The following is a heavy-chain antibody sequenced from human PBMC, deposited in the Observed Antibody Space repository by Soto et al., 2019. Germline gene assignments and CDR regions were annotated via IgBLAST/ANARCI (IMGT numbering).Heavy chain of an antibody. CDR2: IYYSGST. CDR1: GGYISSYY. D-gene: IGHD7-27*01. Sequence: SETLSLTCTVSGGYISSYYWSWIRQPPGKGLEWIGYIYYSGSTNYNPSLKSRVTISVDTSKNQFFLKLSSVTAADTAVYYCATIATWGGAFDIWGQGTMVTVSS. J-gene: IGHJ3*02. CDR3: ATIATWGGAFDI. V-gene: IGHV4-59*01.